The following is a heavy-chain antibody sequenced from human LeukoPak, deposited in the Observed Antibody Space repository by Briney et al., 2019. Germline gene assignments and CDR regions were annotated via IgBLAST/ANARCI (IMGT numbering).Heavy chain of an antibody. V-gene: IGHV4-59*12. Sequence: SETLSLTCTVSGGSISSYYWSWIRQPPGKGLEWIGYIYYSGSTNYNPSLKSRVTISVDTSKNQFSLKLSSVTAADTAVYYCARATYYYGSGSYWRNGGWFDPWGQGTLVTVSS. D-gene: IGHD3-10*01. CDR1: GGSISSYY. J-gene: IGHJ5*02. CDR3: ARATYYYGSGSYWRNGGWFDP. CDR2: IYYSGST.